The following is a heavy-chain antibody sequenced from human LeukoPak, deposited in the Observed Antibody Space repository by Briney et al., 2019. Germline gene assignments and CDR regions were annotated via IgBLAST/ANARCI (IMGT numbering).Heavy chain of an antibody. CDR2: ISGSGDGT. CDR1: GFTFSSYA. V-gene: IGHV3-23*01. D-gene: IGHD3-10*01. Sequence: GGSLRLSCAASGFTFSSYAMSWVRQAPGKGLEWVSSISGSGDGTYYTDSGKGRFTISRDNSNNTLYLQMNSLRAEDTAVYYCATNSPREEYYFDYWGQGTLVTVSS. CDR3: ATNSPREEYYFDY. J-gene: IGHJ4*02.